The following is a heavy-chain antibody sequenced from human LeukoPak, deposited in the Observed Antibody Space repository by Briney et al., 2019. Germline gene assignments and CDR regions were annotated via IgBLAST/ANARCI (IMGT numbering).Heavy chain of an antibody. J-gene: IGHJ4*02. V-gene: IGHV1-8*01. CDR1: GYTLKELS. Sequence: ASVKVSCRVSGYTLKELSMHWVRQAPGQGLEWMGWMNPSSGNTGYAQKFQGRVTLPRNTSISTAYLELSSLRSDDTAVYYCTRGDYWGQGTLLTVSS. CDR3: TRGDY. CDR2: MNPSSGNT.